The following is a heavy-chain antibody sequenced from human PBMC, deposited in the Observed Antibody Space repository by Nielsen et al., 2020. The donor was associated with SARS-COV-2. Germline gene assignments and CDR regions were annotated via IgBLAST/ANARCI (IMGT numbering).Heavy chain of an antibody. J-gene: IGHJ4*02. CDR1: GGSIGSYY. CDR2: IFNTGST. Sequence: SETLSLTCTVFGGSIGSYYWSWIRQPPGKGLEWIGHIFNTGSTSYNPSLRSRVTILVDTSKNHSSLKLTSVTAADTAVYYCARDRWQQLVPTYWGQGTLVTVSS. CDR3: ARDRWQQLVPTY. D-gene: IGHD6-13*01. V-gene: IGHV4-59*13.